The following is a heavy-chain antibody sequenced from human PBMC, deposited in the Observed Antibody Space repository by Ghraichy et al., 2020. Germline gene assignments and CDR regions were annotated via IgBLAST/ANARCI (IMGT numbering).Heavy chain of an antibody. Sequence: SETLSLTCAVYGGSFSGYYWSWIRQPPGKGLEWIGEINHSGSTNYNPSLKSRVTISVDTSKNQFSLKLSSVTAADTAVYYCARERPIFGVVIRGDVWGQGTTVTVSS. D-gene: IGHD3-3*01. CDR2: INHSGST. CDR3: ARERPIFGVVIRGDV. V-gene: IGHV4-34*01. CDR1: GGSFSGYY. J-gene: IGHJ6*02.